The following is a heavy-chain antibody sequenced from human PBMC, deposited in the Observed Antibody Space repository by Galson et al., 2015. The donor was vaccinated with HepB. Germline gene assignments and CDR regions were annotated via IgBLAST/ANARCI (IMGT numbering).Heavy chain of an antibody. J-gene: IGHJ4*02. D-gene: IGHD6-19*01. CDR2: IIPILGIA. V-gene: IGHV1-69*04. CDR3: ARDNRGGPGGWYPGDYYFDY. Sequence: SGGTFSSYTISWVRQAPGQGLEWMGRIIPILGIANYAQKFQGRVTITADKSTSTAYMELSSLRSEDTAVYYCARDNRGGPGGWYPGDYYFDYWGQGTLVTVSS. CDR1: GGTFSSYT.